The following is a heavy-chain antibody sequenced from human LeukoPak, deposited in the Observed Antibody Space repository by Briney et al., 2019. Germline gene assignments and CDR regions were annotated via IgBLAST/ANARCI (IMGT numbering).Heavy chain of an antibody. D-gene: IGHD3-10*01. CDR1: GGSFSGYY. CDR3: ARVLTYYYGSGSYYNVDYYYGMDV. CDR2: INHSGST. Sequence: PSETLSLTCAVYGGSFSGYYWSWIRQAPGKGLEWIGEINHSGSTNYNPSLKSRVTISVDTSKNQFSLKLSSVTAADTAVYYCARVLTYYYGSGSYYNVDYYYGMDVWGQGTTVTVSS. J-gene: IGHJ6*02. V-gene: IGHV4-34*01.